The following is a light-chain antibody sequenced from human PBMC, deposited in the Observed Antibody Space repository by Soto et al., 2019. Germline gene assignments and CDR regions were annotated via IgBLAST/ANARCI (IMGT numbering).Light chain of an antibody. V-gene: IGLV2-14*01. Sequence: QPASVSGSPGQSITISCTGTSSDVGGYNYVSWYQQHPGIAPKLMISEVSNRPSGVSNRFSGSKSGNTASLTISGLQAEDEADYYCSSYTSSSTLVFGGGTKVTVL. J-gene: IGLJ2*01. CDR3: SSYTSSSTLV. CDR1: SSDVGGYNY. CDR2: EVS.